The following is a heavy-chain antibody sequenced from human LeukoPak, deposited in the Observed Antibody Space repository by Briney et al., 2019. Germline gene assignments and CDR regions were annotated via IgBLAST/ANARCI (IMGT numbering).Heavy chain of an antibody. CDR1: GGSINNESYY. CDR3: ARVNDVVLPHAALCPYFDY. J-gene: IGHJ4*02. D-gene: IGHD2-2*01. Sequence: PSETLSLTSTVSGGSINNESYYYPCTRQPPEKGLKWIGYIYYSGSTYYNPSLKSRATISEDRSENQISLKLTSVTAADTAVYYWARVNDVVLPHAALCPYFDYWGQGILVTVSS. V-gene: IGHV4-30-2*01. CDR2: IYYSGST.